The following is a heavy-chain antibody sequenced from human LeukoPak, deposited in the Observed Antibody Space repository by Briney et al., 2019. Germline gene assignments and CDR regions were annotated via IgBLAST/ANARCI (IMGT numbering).Heavy chain of an antibody. CDR2: IYTGGRT. D-gene: IGHD6-19*01. CDR1: GFTVSANY. J-gene: IGHJ4*02. CDR3: ARGGSGWFSDD. V-gene: IGHV3-66*01. Sequence: PGGSLRPSCAASGFTVSANYMSWVRQAPGKGLEWVSVIYTGGRTYYADSVKGRFTISTDNSKNTLYLQMNSLRAEDTAVYYCARGGSGWFSDDWGQGTLVTVSS.